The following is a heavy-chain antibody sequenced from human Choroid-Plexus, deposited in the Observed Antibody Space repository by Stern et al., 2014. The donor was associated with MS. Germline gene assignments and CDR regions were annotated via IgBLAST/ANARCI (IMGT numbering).Heavy chain of an antibody. CDR1: GFTFGSWA. CDR3: AKDRQYLTYFFDH. V-gene: IGHV3-30*18. CDR2: VSDDGSNK. Sequence: VQLVESGGGVVQPGRPLRLSCVASGFTFGSWAMRWVRQAPGKGLGWVAGVSDDGSNKYYADSVKGRFTISRDNSQNTLYMQMSSLRPEDTAVYYCAKDRQYLTYFFDHWGQGSLVTVSS. J-gene: IGHJ5*02. D-gene: IGHD2/OR15-2a*01.